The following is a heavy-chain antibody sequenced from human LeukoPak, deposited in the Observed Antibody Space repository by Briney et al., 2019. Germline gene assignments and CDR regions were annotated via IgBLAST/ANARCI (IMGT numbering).Heavy chain of an antibody. CDR2: IYYSGST. Sequence: PPETLSLTCTVSGGSISSYYWSWIRQPPGKGLEWIGYIYYSGSTNYNPSPKSRVTISVDTSKDQFSLKLSSVTAADTAVYYCARHLRVAGKGFDYWGQGTLVTVSS. CDR1: GGSISSYY. J-gene: IGHJ4*02. V-gene: IGHV4-59*08. D-gene: IGHD6-19*01. CDR3: ARHLRVAGKGFDY.